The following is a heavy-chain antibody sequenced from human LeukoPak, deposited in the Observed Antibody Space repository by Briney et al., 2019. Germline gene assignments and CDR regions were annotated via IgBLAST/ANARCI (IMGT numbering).Heavy chain of an antibody. CDR2: FYYSGST. D-gene: IGHD4-11*01. CDR3: AREAKTSHNFDY. Sequence: PSETLSLTCAVSGGSISRGGYSWSWIRQPPGKGLEWIGYFYYSGSTNYNPSLKSRVTISVDTSKNQFSLKLSSVTAADTAVYYCAREAKTSHNFDYWGQGTLVTVSS. V-gene: IGHV4-61*08. CDR1: GGSISRGGYS. J-gene: IGHJ4*02.